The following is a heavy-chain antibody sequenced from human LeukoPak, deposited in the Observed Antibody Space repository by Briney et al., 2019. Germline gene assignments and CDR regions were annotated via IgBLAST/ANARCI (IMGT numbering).Heavy chain of an antibody. CDR3: VRYNFYGGTPFDC. J-gene: IGHJ4*02. CDR1: GITVSNNY. CDR2: LYSGGDT. Sequence: GGSLSLSCAASGITVSNNYMSWVRQAPGMGLEWVSVLYSGGDTYYADSAKGRFTISRDNSKNTLYLQMNSLRVEDTAVYYCVRYNFYGGTPFDCWGQGTLVTVSS. D-gene: IGHD4-23*01. V-gene: IGHV3-66*01.